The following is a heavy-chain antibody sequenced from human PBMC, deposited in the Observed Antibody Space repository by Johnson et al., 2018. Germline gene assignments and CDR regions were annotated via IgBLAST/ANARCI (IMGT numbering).Heavy chain of an antibody. J-gene: IGHJ6*03. D-gene: IGHD2-15*01. CDR3: ARGRDNFYHMDV. Sequence: VQLVESGGGVVQPLRSLRLSCAASGFTFSSYAMHWVRQSPGKWLEWVAVTSDDGSNKYSADSVKGRFTISRDNSKNTLDLQMNSLRAEETAVYYCARGRDNFYHMDVWGKGTTVTVSS. CDR2: TSDDGSNK. CDR1: GFTFSSYA. V-gene: IGHV3-30-3*01.